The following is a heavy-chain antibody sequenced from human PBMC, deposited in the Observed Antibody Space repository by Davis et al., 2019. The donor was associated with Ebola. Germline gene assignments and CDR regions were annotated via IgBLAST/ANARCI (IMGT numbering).Heavy chain of an antibody. CDR2: IYHSGST. Sequence: MPSETLSLTCAVSGGSISSSNWWSWVRQPPGKGLEWTGEIYHSGSTNYNPSLKSRVTISVDKSKNQLSLKLGCVTAADTAVYYCARGGQGVTPFDYWGQGTLVTISS. J-gene: IGHJ4*02. D-gene: IGHD3-10*01. V-gene: IGHV4-4*02. CDR1: GGSISSSNW. CDR3: ARGGQGVTPFDY.